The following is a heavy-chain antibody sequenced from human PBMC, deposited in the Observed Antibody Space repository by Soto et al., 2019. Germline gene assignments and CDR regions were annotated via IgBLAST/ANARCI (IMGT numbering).Heavy chain of an antibody. J-gene: IGHJ5*02. CDR1: GGSISSSSYY. CDR3: ARHLVGYCSGGSCYPGTWFDP. Sequence: SETLSLTCTVAGGSISSSSYYWGWIRQPPGKGLEWIGSIYYSGSTYYNPSLKSRVTISVDTSKNQFSLKLSSVTAADTAVYYCARHLVGYCSGGSCYPGTWFDPWGQGTLVTVS. CDR2: IYYSGST. D-gene: IGHD2-15*01. V-gene: IGHV4-39*01.